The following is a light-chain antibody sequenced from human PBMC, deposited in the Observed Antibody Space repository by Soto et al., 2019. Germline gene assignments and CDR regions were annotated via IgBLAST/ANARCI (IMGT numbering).Light chain of an antibody. Sequence: QSVLTQPPSASGSPGQSVTISCTGTSSDVGGYNYVSWYQQYPGRAPKLMIYEVTKRPSGVPDRFSGSKSGNTASLTVSGLQAEVEADYYCSSYAASNNFYFVFGGGTKVTFL. CDR3: SSYAASNNFYFV. V-gene: IGLV2-8*01. CDR1: SSDVGGYNY. J-gene: IGLJ3*02. CDR2: EVT.